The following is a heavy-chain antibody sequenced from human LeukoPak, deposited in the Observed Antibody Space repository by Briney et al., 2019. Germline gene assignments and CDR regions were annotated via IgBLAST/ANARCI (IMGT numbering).Heavy chain of an antibody. V-gene: IGHV3-74*01. CDR1: GFTFSSYW. CDR3: AGEEAIYYGMDV. CDR2: INSDGSST. Sequence: GGSLRLSCAASGFTFSSYWMHWVRQAPGKGLVWVSRINSDGSSTSYADSVKGRFTISRDNAKNTLYLQMNSLRAEDTAVYYCAGEEAIYYGMDVWGQGTTVTVSS. J-gene: IGHJ6*02.